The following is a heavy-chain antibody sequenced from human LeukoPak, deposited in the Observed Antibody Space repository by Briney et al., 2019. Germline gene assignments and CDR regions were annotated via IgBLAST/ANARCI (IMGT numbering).Heavy chain of an antibody. CDR1: GFTFSSYA. CDR2: ISGNGGST. V-gene: IGHV3-23*01. CDR3: AKDHGYSYGSLDY. Sequence: GGSLRLSCAASGFTFSSYAMSWVRQAPGKGLEWVSGISGNGGSTYYADSVKGRFTISRDNSKNTLYLQMNSLRAEDTAVYYCAKDHGYSYGSLDYWGQGTLVTVSS. D-gene: IGHD5-18*01. J-gene: IGHJ4*02.